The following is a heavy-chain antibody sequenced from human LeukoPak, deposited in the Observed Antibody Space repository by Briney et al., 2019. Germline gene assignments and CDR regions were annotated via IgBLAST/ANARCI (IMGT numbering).Heavy chain of an antibody. CDR2: ISYDGNLK. Sequence: GGSLRLSCTASGFAFSDFGIHWVRQAPGQGLDSFAGISYDGNLKYYAGSVRGRFIISRDNSNNTLYLQLNSLRPDDTAVYYCAKVRGLYGRGFYAMDVWGQGTTVTVAS. V-gene: IGHV3-30*18. CDR1: GFAFSDFG. CDR3: AKVRGLYGRGFYAMDV. J-gene: IGHJ6*02. D-gene: IGHD2-8*01.